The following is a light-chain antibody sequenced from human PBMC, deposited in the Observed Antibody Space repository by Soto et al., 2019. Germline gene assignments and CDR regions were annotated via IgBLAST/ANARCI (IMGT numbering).Light chain of an antibody. J-gene: IGKJ2*01. V-gene: IGKV3-20*01. Sequence: EIVLTQSPGTLSLSPGERATLSCRASQSVSSNYLAWYQQKPGQAPRLLIYGASSRATGIPDRFSGSGSGTDFTLTISRLETEDFAVYCCQQYGSSPYTFGPGTKVEIK. CDR3: QQYGSSPYT. CDR2: GAS. CDR1: QSVSSNY.